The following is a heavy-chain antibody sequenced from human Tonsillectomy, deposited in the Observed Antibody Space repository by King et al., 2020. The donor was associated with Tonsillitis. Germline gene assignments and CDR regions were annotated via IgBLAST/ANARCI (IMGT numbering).Heavy chain of an antibody. Sequence: QLVQSGGGLVQPGRSLRLSCAASGFTFYDYAMHWVRQAPGKGLEWVSGISWNSGSIGYADSVKGRFTISRDNAKNSLYLQMNSLRAEDTALYYCAKDRARSYYGSGSNGLDVWGKGTTVTVSS. V-gene: IGHV3-9*01. CDR3: AKDRARSYYGSGSNGLDV. CDR2: ISWNSGSI. CDR1: GFTFYDYA. D-gene: IGHD3-10*01. J-gene: IGHJ6*04.